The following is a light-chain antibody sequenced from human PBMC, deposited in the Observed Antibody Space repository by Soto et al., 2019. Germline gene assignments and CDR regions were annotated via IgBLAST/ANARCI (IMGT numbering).Light chain of an antibody. CDR2: DVF. Sequence: QPVLTQDASGSGSHGRSSSLSCTETSSDVGGFNYVSWYQQHPGKAPKLMIYDVFTRPSGVSNRFSGSKSGNTASLTISALQAEDEADYYCTSWTSTSTYVFGSGTKVTVL. CDR1: SSDVGGFNY. V-gene: IGLV2-14*03. J-gene: IGLJ1*01. CDR3: TSWTSTSTYV.